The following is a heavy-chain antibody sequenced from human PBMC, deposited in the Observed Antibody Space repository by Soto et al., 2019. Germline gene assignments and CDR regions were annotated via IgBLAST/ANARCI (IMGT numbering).Heavy chain of an antibody. CDR3: AKDVPSQWLVRKYFDL. V-gene: IGHV3-23*01. CDR1: GFTFSSYA. Sequence: GGSLRLSCAASGFTFSSYAMSWVRQAPGKGLEWVSAISGSGGSTYYADSVKGRFTISRDNSKNALCLQMNSLRAEDTAVYYCAKDVPSQWLVRKYFDLWGRGTLVTVSS. J-gene: IGHJ2*01. D-gene: IGHD6-19*01. CDR2: ISGSGGST.